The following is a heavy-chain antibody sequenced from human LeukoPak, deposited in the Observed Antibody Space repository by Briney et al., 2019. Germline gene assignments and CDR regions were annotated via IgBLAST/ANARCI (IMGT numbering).Heavy chain of an antibody. Sequence: GGSLRLSCAASGFTVSSNYMSWVRQAPGKGLEWVSVIYSGGSTYYADSVKGRFTISRDNSKSTLYLQMNSLRAEDTAVFYCARGYSSKAATIPFDYWGQGTLVTVSS. V-gene: IGHV3-66*02. J-gene: IGHJ4*02. CDR2: IYSGGST. CDR1: GFTVSSNY. D-gene: IGHD6-13*01. CDR3: ARGYSSKAATIPFDY.